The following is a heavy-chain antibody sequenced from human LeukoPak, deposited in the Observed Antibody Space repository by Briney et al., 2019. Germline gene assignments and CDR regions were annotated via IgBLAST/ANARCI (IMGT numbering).Heavy chain of an antibody. V-gene: IGHV1-24*01. D-gene: IGHD3-22*01. Sequence: ASVKVSCQVSGYTLTELSMHWVRQAPGKGLEWMGGFDPEDGETIYAQKFQGRVTMTEDTSTDTAYMELSSLRSEDTAVYYCASRLKYYYDSSGYYLRYWGQGTLVTVSS. CDR3: ASRLKYYYDSSGYYLRY. J-gene: IGHJ4*02. CDR1: GYTLTELS. CDR2: FDPEDGET.